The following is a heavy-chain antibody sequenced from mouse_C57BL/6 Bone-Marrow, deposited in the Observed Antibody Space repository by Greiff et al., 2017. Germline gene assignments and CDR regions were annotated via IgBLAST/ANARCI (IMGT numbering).Heavy chain of an antibody. J-gene: IGHJ3*01. Sequence: EVQVVESGGGLVKPGGSLKLSCAASGFTFSDYGMHWVRQAPEKGLEWVAYISSGSCTIYYADTVKGRFTISRDNAKNTLFLQMTRLRSEDTAMYYCARFAYWGQGTLVTVSA. CDR2: ISSGSCTI. CDR3: ARFAY. V-gene: IGHV5-17*01. CDR1: GFTFSDYG.